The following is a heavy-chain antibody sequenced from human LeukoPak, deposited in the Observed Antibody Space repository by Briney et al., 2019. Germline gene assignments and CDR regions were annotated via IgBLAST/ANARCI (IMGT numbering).Heavy chain of an antibody. CDR2: FDPEDGET. CDR3: ARDIVVVPAAMVGSSYYYYYGMDV. D-gene: IGHD2-2*01. V-gene: IGHV1-24*01. CDR1: GYTLTELS. J-gene: IGHJ6*02. Sequence: GASVKVSCKVSGYTLTELSMHWVRQAPGKGLEWMGGFDPEDGETIYAQKLQGRVTMTTDTSTSTAYMELRSLRSDDTAVYYCARDIVVVPAAMVGSSYYYYYGMDVWGQGTTVTVSS.